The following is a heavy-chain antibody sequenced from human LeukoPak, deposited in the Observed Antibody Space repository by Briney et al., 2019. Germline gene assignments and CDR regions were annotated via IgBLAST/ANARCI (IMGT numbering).Heavy chain of an antibody. CDR1: GFTFSSYG. D-gene: IGHD5-18*01. CDR2: IRYDGSNK. CDR3: ARAEGIQLWLIMGGRDY. V-gene: IGHV3-30*02. Sequence: PGGSLRLSCAASGFTFSSYGMHWVRQAPGKGLEWVAFIRYDGSNKYYADSVKGRFTISRDNSKNTLYLQMNSLRAEDTAVFYCARAEGIQLWLIMGGRDYWGQGTLVTVSS. J-gene: IGHJ4*02.